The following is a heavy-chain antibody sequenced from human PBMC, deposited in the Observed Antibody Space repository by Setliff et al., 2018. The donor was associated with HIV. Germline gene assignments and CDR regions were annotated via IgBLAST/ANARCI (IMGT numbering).Heavy chain of an antibody. CDR1: GYSINGAYY. CDR3: ARDLRLGGRYFRFESVHDAFDL. J-gene: IGHJ3*01. D-gene: IGHD1-26*01. Sequence: SETLSLTCSVSGYSINGAYYWDWVRQSPGKGLEWIVSMYRSGDTYYNPSLKSRVIISVDTSNNQFSLELSPVTAADTAVYYCARDLRLGGRYFRFESVHDAFDLWGQGTMVTVSS. V-gene: IGHV4-38-2*02. CDR2: MYRSGDT.